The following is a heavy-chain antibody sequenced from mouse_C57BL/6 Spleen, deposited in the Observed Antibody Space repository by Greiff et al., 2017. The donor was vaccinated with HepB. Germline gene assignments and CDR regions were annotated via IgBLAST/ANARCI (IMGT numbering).Heavy chain of an antibody. CDR2: IYPGSGST. V-gene: IGHV1-55*01. CDR3: ARRSSPSYYSNSYWYFDV. D-gene: IGHD2-5*01. J-gene: IGHJ1*03. CDR1: GYTFTSYW. Sequence: QVQLQQPGAELVKPGASVKMSCKASGYTFTSYWITWVKQRPGQGLEWIGDIYPGSGSTNYNEKFKSKATLTVDTSSSTAYMQLSSLTSEDSAVYYCARRSSPSYYSNSYWYFDVWGTGTTVTVSS.